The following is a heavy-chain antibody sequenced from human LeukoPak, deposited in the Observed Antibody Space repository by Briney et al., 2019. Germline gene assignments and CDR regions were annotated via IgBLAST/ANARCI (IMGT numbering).Heavy chain of an antibody. CDR1: GGSVSRFY. V-gene: IGHV4-59*02. J-gene: IGHJ5*02. CDR2: IYYSGST. Sequence: SETLSLTCTVSGGSVSRFYWSWMRQPPAKGLEWIGYIYYSGSTNYNPSLKSRVTISVDTSKNQFSLKLSSVTAAESAVYYCASFISVGDYIGWLDPWGQGTLITVS. CDR3: ASFISVGDYIGWLDP. D-gene: IGHD4-17*01.